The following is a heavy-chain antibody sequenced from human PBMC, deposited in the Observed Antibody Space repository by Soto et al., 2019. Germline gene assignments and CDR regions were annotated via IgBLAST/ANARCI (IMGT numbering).Heavy chain of an antibody. V-gene: IGHV3-23*01. D-gene: IGHD2-15*01. CDR1: GCTLSSYA. CDR2: ISGSGVST. Sequence: EVQLLESGGGLVQPGECLRLSCAASGCTLSSYAMSWVRQAPGKGLEWVSSISGSGVSTYYADSVKGRFAISRDNSKDTLYLQMNSLRAEDTAVYYCAKDSDDCSGAACYSYFPFSGMDFWGQGTTVTVSS. J-gene: IGHJ6*02. CDR3: AKDSDDCSGAACYSYFPFSGMDF.